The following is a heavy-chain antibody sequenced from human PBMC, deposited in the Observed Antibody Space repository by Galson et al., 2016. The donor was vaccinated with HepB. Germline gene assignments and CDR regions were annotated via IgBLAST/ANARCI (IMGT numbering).Heavy chain of an antibody. V-gene: IGHV1-24*01. CDR2: FDPEDGET. CDR1: GYTLTDIS. CDR3: ATLRYDVLTGYQAAWWFHP. J-gene: IGHJ5*02. D-gene: IGHD3-9*01. Sequence: SVKVSCKVSGYTLTDISAHWVRQAPGKGLEWMGGFDPEDGETLYAQNFQGRVTMTEDTSTDTAYMGLSSLRSDDTAVYYCATLRYDVLTGYQAAWWFHPWGQGTLVTVSS.